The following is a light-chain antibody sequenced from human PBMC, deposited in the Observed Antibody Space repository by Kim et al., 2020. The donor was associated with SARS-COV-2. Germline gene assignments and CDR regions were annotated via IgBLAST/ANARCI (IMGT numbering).Light chain of an antibody. CDR3: QQYKSYPYT. V-gene: IGKV1-5*03. CDR2: KAS. Sequence: SASVGDRGTITCRASQSISSWLAWYQQKPGKAPKVLIYKASSLESGVPSRFSGSGSGTEFTLTISSLQPDDFATYYCQQYKSYPYTFGQGTKLEI. CDR1: QSISSW. J-gene: IGKJ2*01.